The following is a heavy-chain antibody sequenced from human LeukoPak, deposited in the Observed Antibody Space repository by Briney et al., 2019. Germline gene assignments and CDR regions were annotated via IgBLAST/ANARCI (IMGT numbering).Heavy chain of an antibody. J-gene: IGHJ5*02. CDR1: GGTFSSYA. V-gene: IGHV1-69*05. CDR2: IIPIFGTA. Sequence: SVKVSCKASGGTFSSYAISWVRQAPGQGLEWMGGIIPIFGTANYAQKFQGRVTITTDESTSTAYMDLSSLRSEDTAVYYCARNYYYDSSGYYFHNWFDPWGQGTLVTVSS. D-gene: IGHD3-22*01. CDR3: ARNYYYDSSGYYFHNWFDP.